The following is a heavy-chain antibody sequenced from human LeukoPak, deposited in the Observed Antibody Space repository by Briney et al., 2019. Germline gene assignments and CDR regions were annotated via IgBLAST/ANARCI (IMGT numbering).Heavy chain of an antibody. D-gene: IGHD6-19*01. CDR1: GFTFSSYA. CDR3: AKDHHEGSGWYFAFDI. Sequence: GGSLRLSCAASGFTFSSYAMHWVRQAPGKGLEWVAVISYDGSNKYYADSVKGRFTISRDNSKNTLYLQMNSLRAEDTAIYYCAKDHHEGSGWYFAFDIWGQGTMVTVSS. CDR2: ISYDGSNK. J-gene: IGHJ3*02. V-gene: IGHV3-30*04.